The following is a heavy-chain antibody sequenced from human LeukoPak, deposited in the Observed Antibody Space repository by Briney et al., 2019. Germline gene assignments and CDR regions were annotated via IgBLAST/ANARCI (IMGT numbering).Heavy chain of an antibody. CDR2: ISSSGSTI. CDR3: ARGRRWATVTTSGDGAEYFQH. Sequence: GGSLRLSCAACGFTFSDYYMSWIRQAPGKGLEWVSYISSSGSTIYYADSVKGRFTISRDNAKNSLYLQMNSLRAEDTAVYYCARGRRWATVTTSGDGAEYFQHWGQGTLVTVSS. CDR1: GFTFSDYY. V-gene: IGHV3-11*01. D-gene: IGHD4-17*01. J-gene: IGHJ1*01.